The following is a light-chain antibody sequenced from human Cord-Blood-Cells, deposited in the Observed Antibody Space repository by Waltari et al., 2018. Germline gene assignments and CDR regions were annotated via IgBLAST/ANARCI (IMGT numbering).Light chain of an antibody. Sequence: AIQLTQSPSSLSASVGDRVTITCRASQGISSALAWYQQKPGKAPKLLIYDASSLESGVPSRFSGRGSGTDFPFTISSLQPGDFATYYCQQFNSYPLTFGGGTKVEIK. J-gene: IGKJ4*01. CDR1: QGISSA. CDR3: QQFNSYPLT. CDR2: DAS. V-gene: IGKV1-13*02.